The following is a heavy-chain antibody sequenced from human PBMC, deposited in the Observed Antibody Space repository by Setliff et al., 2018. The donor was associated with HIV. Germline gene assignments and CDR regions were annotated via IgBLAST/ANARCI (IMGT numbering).Heavy chain of an antibody. J-gene: IGHJ4*02. Sequence: ASVKVSCKASGYKFTGHHIQWMRQAPGQGLEWMGRINPNMGDTQYAQKFQGRIIMTRDTSINTVYMELSSLTSDDTALYYCARQDIPTGYYLFDYWGQGTLVTV. V-gene: IGHV1-2*06. D-gene: IGHD3-9*01. CDR1: GYKFTGHH. CDR2: INPNMGDT. CDR3: ARQDIPTGYYLFDY.